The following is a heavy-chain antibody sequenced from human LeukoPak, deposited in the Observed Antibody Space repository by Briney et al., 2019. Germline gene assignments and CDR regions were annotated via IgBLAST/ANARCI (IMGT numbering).Heavy chain of an antibody. Sequence: ASVKVSCKASGDTFSSYDITWVRQAPGQGLEWMGWINPNTGNPTYAQGFTGRFVFSLDTSVSTAYLQISSLKAEDTAVYYCARAYQPLGGLSFPDQWGQGTLVTVSS. V-gene: IGHV7-4-1*02. CDR1: GDTFSSYD. CDR3: ARAYQPLGGLSFPDQ. D-gene: IGHD3-16*02. J-gene: IGHJ5*02. CDR2: INPNTGNP.